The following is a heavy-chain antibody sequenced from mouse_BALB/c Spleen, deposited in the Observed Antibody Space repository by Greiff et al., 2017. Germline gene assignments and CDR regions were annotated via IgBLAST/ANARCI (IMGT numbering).Heavy chain of an antibody. V-gene: IGHV2-9*02. CDR1: GFSLTSYG. CDR2: ICAGGST. Sequence: VQLVESGPGLVAPSQCLSITCTASGFSLTSYGVHWVRQPPGKGLEWLGVICAGGSTNYNSALMSRLSICKDNSKSQVFLKMNSLQTDDTAMYYCATSNYAMDYWGQGTSVTVSS. J-gene: IGHJ4*01. CDR3: ATSNYAMDY.